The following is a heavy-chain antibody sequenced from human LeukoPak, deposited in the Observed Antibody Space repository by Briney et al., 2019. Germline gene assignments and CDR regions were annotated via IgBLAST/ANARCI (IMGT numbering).Heavy chain of an antibody. Sequence: GGSLRLSCAASGFTFSSYAMHWVRQAPGKGLEWVAVISYDGSNKYYADSVKGRFTISRDNSKNTLYLQMNSLRAEDTAVYYCARGVAWLYYYYYYGMDVWGQGTTVTVSS. J-gene: IGHJ6*02. V-gene: IGHV3-30*04. CDR3: ARGVAWLYYYYYYGMDV. CDR1: GFTFSSYA. CDR2: ISYDGSNK. D-gene: IGHD3/OR15-3a*01.